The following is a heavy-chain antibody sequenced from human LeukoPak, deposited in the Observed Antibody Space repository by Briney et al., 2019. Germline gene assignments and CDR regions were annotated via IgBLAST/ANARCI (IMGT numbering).Heavy chain of an antibody. V-gene: IGHV1-18*04. CDR3: ASGSGVVVVAATIGYYYYYGMDV. CDR1: GYTFTGYY. J-gene: IGHJ6*02. D-gene: IGHD2-15*01. CDR2: ISAYNGNT. Sequence: ASVKVSCKASGYTFTGYYMHWVRQAPGQGLEWMGWISAYNGNTNYAQKLQGRVTMTTDTSTSTAYMELRSLRSDDTAVYYCASGSGVVVVAATIGYYYYYGMDVWGQGTTVTVSS.